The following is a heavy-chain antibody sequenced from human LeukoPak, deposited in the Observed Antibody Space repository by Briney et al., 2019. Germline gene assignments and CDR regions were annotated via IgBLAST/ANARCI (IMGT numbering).Heavy chain of an antibody. D-gene: IGHD3-16*01. Sequence: ASVKVSCRASGYTFTSYDINWVRQATGQGLEWMGWMNPNSGNTGYAQKFQGRVTITADESTSTAYMELSSLRSEDTAVYYCARQSSSGGVLWGQGTTVTVSS. CDR1: GYTFTSYD. J-gene: IGHJ6*02. CDR2: MNPNSGNT. V-gene: IGHV1-8*01. CDR3: ARQSSSGGVL.